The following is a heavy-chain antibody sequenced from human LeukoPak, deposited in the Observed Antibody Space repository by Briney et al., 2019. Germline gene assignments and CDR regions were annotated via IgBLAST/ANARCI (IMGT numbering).Heavy chain of an antibody. D-gene: IGHD1-26*01. Sequence: SETLSLTCTVSGGSISGYYWSWIRQPPGKGLEWIGYIYYSGSTNYNPSLKSRVTISVDTSKNQFSLKLSSVTAADTAVYYCARVAASGSYHFDYWGQGTLVTVSS. CDR3: ARVAASGSYHFDY. V-gene: IGHV4-59*01. CDR1: GGSISGYY. J-gene: IGHJ4*02. CDR2: IYYSGST.